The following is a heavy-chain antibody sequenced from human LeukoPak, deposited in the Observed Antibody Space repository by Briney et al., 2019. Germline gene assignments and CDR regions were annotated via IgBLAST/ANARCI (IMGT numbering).Heavy chain of an antibody. CDR3: ARGSYYAPYYFDY. Sequence: GGSLRLSCAASGFTFITYSMNWVRQAPGKGLEWVSSISVKSSYIYYADSVKGRFTISRDNAKNSLFLQVNSLRDEDTAVYYCARGSYYAPYYFDYWGQGTLVTVSS. J-gene: IGHJ4*02. CDR1: GFTFITYS. V-gene: IGHV3-21*01. D-gene: IGHD1-26*01. CDR2: ISVKSSYI.